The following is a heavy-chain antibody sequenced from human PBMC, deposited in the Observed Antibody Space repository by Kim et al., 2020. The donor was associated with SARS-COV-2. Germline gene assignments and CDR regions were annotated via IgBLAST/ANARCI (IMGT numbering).Heavy chain of an antibody. CDR3: AGAMDGNFDY. V-gene: IGHV1-69*01. Sequence: TANYAQKFQGRVTITADESTSTAYMELSSLRSEDTAVYYCAGAMDGNFDYWGQGTLVIVSS. CDR2: TA. J-gene: IGHJ4*02. D-gene: IGHD3-10*01.